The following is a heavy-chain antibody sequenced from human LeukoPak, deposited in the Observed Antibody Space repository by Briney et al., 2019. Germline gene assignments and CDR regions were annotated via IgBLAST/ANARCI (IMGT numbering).Heavy chain of an antibody. J-gene: IGHJ3*02. D-gene: IGHD3-9*01. CDR1: GGSISSYY. V-gene: IGHV4-59*01. Sequence: SETLSLTCTVSGGSISSYYWSWIRQPPGKRLEWMGYMYYTGSTRYNPSLKSRVTMSVDTSKNQFFLNLSYVTAADTAVYYCAREILTGYPPDAFDMWGQGTMVIVSS. CDR2: MYYTGST. CDR3: AREILTGYPPDAFDM.